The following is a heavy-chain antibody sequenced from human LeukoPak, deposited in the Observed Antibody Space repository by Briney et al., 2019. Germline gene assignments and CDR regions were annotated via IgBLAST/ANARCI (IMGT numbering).Heavy chain of an antibody. CDR3: AREVYYGSGSYYNHPWDYYGMDV. D-gene: IGHD3-10*01. V-gene: IGHV3-11*01. CDR1: GFTFSDYY. J-gene: IGHJ6*04. Sequence: PGGSLRLSCAASGFTFSDYYMSWIRQAPGKGLEWVSYISSSGSTIYYTDSVKGRFTISRDNAKNSLYLQMNSLRAEDTAVYYCAREVYYGSGSYYNHPWDYYGMDVWGKGTTVTVSS. CDR2: ISSSGSTI.